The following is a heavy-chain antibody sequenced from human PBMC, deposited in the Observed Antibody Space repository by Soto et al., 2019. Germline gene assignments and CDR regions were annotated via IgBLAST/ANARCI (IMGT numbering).Heavy chain of an antibody. V-gene: IGHV4-59*01. CDR2: IYYSGST. D-gene: IGHD2-2*01. CDR1: GGSISSYY. J-gene: IGHJ4*02. Sequence: SETLSLTCTVSGGSISSYYWSWIRQPPGKGLEWIGYIYYSGSTNYNPSLKSRVTISVDTSKNQFSLKLSSVTAADTAVYYCARDSSTSHLDYWGQGTLVTVSS. CDR3: ARDSSTSHLDY.